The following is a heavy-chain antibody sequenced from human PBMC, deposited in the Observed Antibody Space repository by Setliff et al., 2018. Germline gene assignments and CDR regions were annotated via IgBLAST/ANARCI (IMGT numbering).Heavy chain of an antibody. J-gene: IGHJ4*02. CDR1: GGSISSSSYY. V-gene: IGHV4-39*07. D-gene: IGHD3-22*01. CDR3: ASSSGFYYYDSSGYDY. CDR2: IYYSGST. Sequence: SETLSLTCTVSGGSISSSSYYWGWIRQPPGKGLEWIGSIYYSGSTYYNPSLKSRVTISVDTSKNQFSLKLSSVTAADTAVYYCASSSGFYYYDSSGYDYWGQGTLVTVSS.